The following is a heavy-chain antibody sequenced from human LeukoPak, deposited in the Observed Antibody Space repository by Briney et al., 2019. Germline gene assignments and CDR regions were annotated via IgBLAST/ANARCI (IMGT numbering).Heavy chain of an antibody. CDR2: IYYSGST. CDR1: GGSISSYY. Sequence: KPSETLSLTCTVSGGSISSYYWSWIRQPPGKGLEWIGYIYYSGSTNYNPSLKSRVTISVDTSKNQFSLKLSSVTAADTAVYYCARDSIAVDNFDYWGQGTLVTVSS. CDR3: ARDSIAVDNFDY. D-gene: IGHD6-19*01. V-gene: IGHV4-59*12. J-gene: IGHJ4*02.